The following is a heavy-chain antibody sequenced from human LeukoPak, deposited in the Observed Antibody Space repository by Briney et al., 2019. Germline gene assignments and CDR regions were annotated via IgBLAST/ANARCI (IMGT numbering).Heavy chain of an antibody. D-gene: IGHD3-22*01. Sequence: PGGSLRLSCAASGFTFSTHAMIWVRQAPGKGPEWVSCITGSGTGTYYRDSVKGWFTISRENSNDTLYLQMNSLRAEDTAVYYCAKGRDYNDASAYYIGDYWGQGTLVTVSS. CDR3: AKGRDYNDASAYYIGDY. V-gene: IGHV3-23*01. CDR2: ITGSGTGT. CDR1: GFTFSTHA. J-gene: IGHJ4*02.